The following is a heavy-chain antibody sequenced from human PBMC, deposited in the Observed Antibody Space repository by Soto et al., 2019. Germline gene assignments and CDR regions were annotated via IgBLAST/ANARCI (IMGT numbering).Heavy chain of an antibody. J-gene: IGHJ5*02. CDR2: IYYSGST. CDR3: ARHVRVLRFVQKLTWLDP. Sequence: PSQALSITCTVSGGSISSTSYSWGWIRQPPGKGLEWIGSIYYSGSTYYNPSLKSRVTISVDTSKNQFSLKLSSVTAADTAVYYCARHVRVLRFVQKLTWLDPWGQGTLVTGSS. D-gene: IGHD3-3*01. CDR1: GGSISSTSYS. V-gene: IGHV4-39*01.